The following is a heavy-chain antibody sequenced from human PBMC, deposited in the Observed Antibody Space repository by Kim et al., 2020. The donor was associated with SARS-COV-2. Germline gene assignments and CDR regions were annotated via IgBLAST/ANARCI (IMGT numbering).Heavy chain of an antibody. V-gene: IGHV3-30-3*01. CDR1: GFTFSSYA. CDR2: ISYDGSNK. D-gene: IGHD1-26*01. CDR3: ARISSGSYRGYFDY. Sequence: GGSLRLSCAASGFTFSSYAMHWVRQAPGKGLEWVAVISYDGSNKYYADSVKGRFTISRDNSKNTLYLQMNSLRAEDTAVYYCARISSGSYRGYFDYWAR. J-gene: IGHJ4*02.